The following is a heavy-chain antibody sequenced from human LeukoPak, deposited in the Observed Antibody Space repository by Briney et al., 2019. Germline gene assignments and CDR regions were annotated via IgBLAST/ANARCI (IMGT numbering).Heavy chain of an antibody. Sequence: SETLSLTCTVSGGSISSYYWSWIRQPPGKGLEWIGYIYYSGSTYNPSLESRVTISVDTSKNQFSLKLSSVTAADTAVYYCARDKTGYDWFDPWGQGTLVTVSS. CDR1: GGSISSYY. CDR2: IYYSGST. D-gene: IGHD3-9*01. CDR3: ARDKTGYDWFDP. V-gene: IGHV4-59*01. J-gene: IGHJ5*02.